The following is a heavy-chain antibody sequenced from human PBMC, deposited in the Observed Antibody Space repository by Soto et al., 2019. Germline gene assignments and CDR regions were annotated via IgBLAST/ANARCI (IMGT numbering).Heavy chain of an antibody. Sequence: QVQLVESGGGVVQPGRSLRLSCAASGFTFSSYGMHWVRQAPGKGLEWVAVISYDGSNKYYADSVKVRFTISRDNSKNTLYLQMNSLSAEDTAVYYCAKDKVPVVVTAPFDYWGQGSLVTVSS. CDR2: ISYDGSNK. V-gene: IGHV3-30*18. D-gene: IGHD2-21*02. CDR3: AKDKVPVVVTAPFDY. J-gene: IGHJ4*02. CDR1: GFTFSSYG.